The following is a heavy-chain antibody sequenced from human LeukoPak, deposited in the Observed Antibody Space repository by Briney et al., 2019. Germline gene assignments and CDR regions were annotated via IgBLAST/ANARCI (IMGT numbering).Heavy chain of an antibody. J-gene: IGHJ4*02. CDR1: GFTVSSNY. CDR2: IYSGGST. D-gene: IGHD6-13*01. CDR3: AREELLLGQQLVHY. Sequence: GGSLRLSCAASGFTVSSNYMSWVRQAPGKGLEWVSVIYSGGSTYYADSVKGRFTISRDNSKNTLYLQMNSLRAEDTAVYYCAREELLLGQQLVHYWGQGTLVTVSS. V-gene: IGHV3-53*01.